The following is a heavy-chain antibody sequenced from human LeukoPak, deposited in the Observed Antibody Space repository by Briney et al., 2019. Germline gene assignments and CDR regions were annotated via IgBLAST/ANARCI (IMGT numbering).Heavy chain of an antibody. CDR3: ARDPTPRYCSGGSCYTHYGMDV. Sequence: KPGGSLRLSCAASGFTFSSYSMNWVRQAPGKGLEWVSSISSISSYIYYADSVKGRFTISRDNAKSSLYLQMNSLRAEDTAVYYCARDPTPRYCSGGSCYTHYGMDVWGQGTTVTVSS. J-gene: IGHJ6*02. CDR1: GFTFSSYS. CDR2: ISSISSYI. V-gene: IGHV3-21*01. D-gene: IGHD2-15*01.